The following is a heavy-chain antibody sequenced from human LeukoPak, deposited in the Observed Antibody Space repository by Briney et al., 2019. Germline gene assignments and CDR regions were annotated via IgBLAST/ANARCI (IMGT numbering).Heavy chain of an antibody. CDR1: GFTFSSYA. CDR3: AKGHIVVVTATLGY. V-gene: IGHV3-23*01. CDR2: ISGSGGST. D-gene: IGHD2-21*02. Sequence: GGSLTLSCAASGFTFSSYAMSWVRQAPGKGLEWVSAISGSGGSTYYADSVKGRFTISRDNSKNTLYLQMNSLRAEDTAVYYCAKGHIVVVTATLGYWGQGTLVTVSS. J-gene: IGHJ4*02.